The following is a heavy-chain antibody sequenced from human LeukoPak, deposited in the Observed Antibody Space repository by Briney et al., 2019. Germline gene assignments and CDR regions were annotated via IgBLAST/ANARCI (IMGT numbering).Heavy chain of an antibody. CDR1: GGSISTYY. V-gene: IGHV4-59*01. D-gene: IGHD3-22*01. CDR2: IYFSGST. CDR3: ARSFDSRGCYYYGMDV. J-gene: IGHJ6*02. Sequence: SETLSLTCTVSGGSISTYYWSWIRQPPGKGLEWIGYIYFSGSTSYNSSLKSRATISLDTPKNQFSLRLSSVTAADTAVYYCARSFDSRGCYYYGMDVWGQGTTVTVSS.